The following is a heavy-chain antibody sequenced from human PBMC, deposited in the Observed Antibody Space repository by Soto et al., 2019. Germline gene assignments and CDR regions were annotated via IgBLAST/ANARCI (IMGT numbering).Heavy chain of an antibody. Sequence: SETLSLTCTVSGGSISSSSYYWGWICQPPGKGLEWIGSIYYRGNTYYNPSLKSRVTISVDTSKNHFSLNLSSVTAADTAVYYCARVDGNGGLDSWGQGILVTVSS. CDR1: GGSISSSSYY. CDR2: IYYRGNT. V-gene: IGHV4-39*02. D-gene: IGHD2-15*01. CDR3: ARVDGNGGLDS. J-gene: IGHJ4*02.